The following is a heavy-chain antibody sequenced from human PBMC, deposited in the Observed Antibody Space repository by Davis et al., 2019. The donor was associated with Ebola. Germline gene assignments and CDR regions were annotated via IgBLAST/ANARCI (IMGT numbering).Heavy chain of an antibody. CDR2: INEDGTER. Sequence: GESLKISCEASGLAFSGHWMSWVRQAPGKGLEWVANINEDGTERQYVDSVRGRFTVSRDNPKNSLYLQMNSLRGEDTALYYCARYRFWNLEPSLDHWGQGTLVTVSS. CDR1: GLAFSGHW. J-gene: IGHJ4*02. CDR3: ARYRFWNLEPSLDH. V-gene: IGHV3-7*01. D-gene: IGHD1-1*01.